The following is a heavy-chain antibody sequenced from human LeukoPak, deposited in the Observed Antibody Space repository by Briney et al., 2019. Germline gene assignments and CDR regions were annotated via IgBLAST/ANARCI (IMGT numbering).Heavy chain of an antibody. CDR3: ATSNPRYCSGGSCYPSPIPGSDV. J-gene: IGHJ6*02. CDR2: ISGSGGST. Sequence: GGSLRLSCAASGFTFSSYAMSWVRQAPGKGLEWVSAISGSGGSTYYADSVKGRFTISRDNSKNALYLQMNSLRAEDTAVYYCATSNPRYCSGGSCYPSPIPGSDVWGQGTTVTVSS. D-gene: IGHD2-15*01. CDR1: GFTFSSYA. V-gene: IGHV3-23*01.